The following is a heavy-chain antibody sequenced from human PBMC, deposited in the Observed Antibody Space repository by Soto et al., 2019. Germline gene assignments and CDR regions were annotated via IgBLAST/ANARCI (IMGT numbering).Heavy chain of an antibody. CDR2: IIPIFGTA. V-gene: IGHV1-69*13. CDR3: AREEDSSPYYYYGMDV. Sequence: GASVKVSCKASGGTFSSYAISWVRQAPGQGLEWMGGIIPIFGTANYAQKFQGRVTITADESMSTAYMELSSLRSEDTALYYCAREEDSSPYYYYGMDVWGQGTTVTVSS. J-gene: IGHJ6*02. CDR1: GGTFSSYA.